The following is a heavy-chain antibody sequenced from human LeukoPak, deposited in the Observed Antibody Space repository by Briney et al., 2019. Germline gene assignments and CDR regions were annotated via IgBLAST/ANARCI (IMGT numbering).Heavy chain of an antibody. CDR1: GFTFSDYY. V-gene: IGHV3-11*05. CDR3: ARENGGATSFDY. J-gene: IGHJ4*02. CDR2: ISSSSSYI. Sequence: PGGSLRLSCAASGFTFSDYYMSWIRQAPGKGLEWVSCISSSSSYIKYADSVKGRFTISRDNAKNSLYLQMNSLRAEDTAVYYCARENGGATSFDYWGQGTLVTVSS. D-gene: IGHD3-16*01.